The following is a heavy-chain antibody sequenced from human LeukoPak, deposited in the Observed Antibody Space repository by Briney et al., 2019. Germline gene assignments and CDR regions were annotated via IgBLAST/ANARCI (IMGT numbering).Heavy chain of an antibody. CDR3: ARDSSSWYSSYYFDY. D-gene: IGHD6-13*01. J-gene: IGHJ4*02. Sequence: GGSLRLSCAASGFTFSSYGMHWVRQAPGKGLEWVAFIRYDGSNKYYADSVKGRFTISRDNSKNTLYLQMNSLRAEDTAVYYCARDSSSWYSSYYFDYWGQGTLVTVSS. CDR1: GFTFSSYG. CDR2: IRYDGSNK. V-gene: IGHV3-30*02.